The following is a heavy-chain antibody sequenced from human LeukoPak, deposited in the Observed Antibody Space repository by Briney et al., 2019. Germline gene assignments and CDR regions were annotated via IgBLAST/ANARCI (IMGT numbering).Heavy chain of an antibody. D-gene: IGHD3-22*01. CDR3: ARKYYYDSSGYYYVRTNAFDI. V-gene: IGHV4-59*01. CDR1: GGSISSYY. CDR2: IYYSGST. J-gene: IGHJ3*02. Sequence: SETLSLTCTVSGGSISSYYWSWIRQPPGKGLEWIGYIYYSGSTNYNPSLKSRVTISVDTSKNQFSLKLSSVTAADTAVYYCARKYYYDSSGYYYVRTNAFDIWGQGTMVTVSS.